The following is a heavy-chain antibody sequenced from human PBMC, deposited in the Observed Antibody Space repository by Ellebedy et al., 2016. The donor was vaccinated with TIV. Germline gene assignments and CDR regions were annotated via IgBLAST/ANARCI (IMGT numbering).Heavy chain of an antibody. CDR1: GFTFSGYA. D-gene: IGHD2-21*02. CDR3: ARRRAVTSIRYFDY. J-gene: IGHJ4*02. Sequence: GESLKISCAASGFTFSGYAMSWFRQTPMKGLEWVSHITATGGTTYYADSVKGRFTISRDNSKNTLYLQMNSLRADDTAVYYCARRRAVTSIRYFDYWGQGTLVTVSS. V-gene: IGHV3-23*01. CDR2: ITATGGTT.